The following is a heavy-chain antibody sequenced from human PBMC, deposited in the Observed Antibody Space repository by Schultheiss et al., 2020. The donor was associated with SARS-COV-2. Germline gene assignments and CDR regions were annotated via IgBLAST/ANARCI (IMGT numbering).Heavy chain of an antibody. D-gene: IGHD6-13*01. J-gene: IGHJ5*02. CDR3: ARGRIAAAGRFWFDP. V-gene: IGHV4-39*07. CDR1: GGSISSSSYY. Sequence: SETLSLTCTVSGGSISSSSYYWGWIRQPPGKGLEWIGSIYYSGSTYYNPSLKSRVTISVDTSKNQFSLKLSSVTAADTAVYYCARGRIAAAGRFWFDPWGQGTLVTVSS. CDR2: IYYSGST.